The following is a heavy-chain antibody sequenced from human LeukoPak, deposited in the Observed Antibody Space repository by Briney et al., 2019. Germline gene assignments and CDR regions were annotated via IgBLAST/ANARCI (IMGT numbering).Heavy chain of an antibody. CDR2: IKSRSDAGTT. J-gene: IGHJ4*02. Sequence: GGSLRLSCAASGFTFSNAWMTWVRQAPGKGLEWVGRIKSRSDAGTTDYAAPVKGRFTISRDDSKNTLYLQMNSLKTEDTAVYYCTTDLGITMIRGVFVFWGQGTLVTVSS. D-gene: IGHD3-10*01. CDR3: TTDLGITMIRGVFVF. V-gene: IGHV3-15*01. CDR1: GFTFSNAW.